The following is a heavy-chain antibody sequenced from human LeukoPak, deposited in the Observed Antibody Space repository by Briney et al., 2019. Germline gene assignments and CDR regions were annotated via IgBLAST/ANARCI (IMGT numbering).Heavy chain of an antibody. CDR1: GLTYSSYA. Sequence: PGGSLTLPCAPSGLTYSSYAMSWLRQAPGKALEWVTAISCRGVSTYHAHSVKGLYTIPRDNSKNTLYLQMNSLSAEDAAVYYCASPSQWYCDMLTGYYDYWGRGTLVSVSS. D-gene: IGHD3-9*01. CDR3: ASPSQWYCDMLTGYYDY. CDR2: ISCRGVST. V-gene: IGHV3-23*01. J-gene: IGHJ4*02.